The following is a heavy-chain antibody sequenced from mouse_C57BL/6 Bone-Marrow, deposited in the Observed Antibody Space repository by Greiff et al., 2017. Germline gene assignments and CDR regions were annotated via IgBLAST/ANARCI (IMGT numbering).Heavy chain of an antibody. CDR3: TIMVTTGFDY. V-gene: IGHV1-15*01. CDR1: GYTFTDYE. J-gene: IGHJ2*01. Sequence: VQLQQSGAELVRPGASVTLSCKASGYTFTDYEMHWVKQTPVHGLEWIGAIDPETGGTAYNQKFKGKAILTADKSSSTAYMALRSLTSEDSAIYYCTIMVTTGFDYWGQGTTLTVSS. CDR2: IDPETGGT. D-gene: IGHD2-2*01.